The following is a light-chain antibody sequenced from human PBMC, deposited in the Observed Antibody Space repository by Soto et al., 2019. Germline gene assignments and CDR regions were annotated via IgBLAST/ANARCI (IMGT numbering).Light chain of an antibody. J-gene: IGKJ2*01. Sequence: EIVMTQSPATLSVSPGERATLSCRASRSVSSNLAWYQQKPGQAPRLLVYGASTRATGIPARFSGSGSGTEFTLTITSLQSEDFAVYYCQHYNNWPLFTFGQGTKLEIK. CDR3: QHYNNWPLFT. CDR2: GAS. V-gene: IGKV3-15*01. CDR1: RSVSSN.